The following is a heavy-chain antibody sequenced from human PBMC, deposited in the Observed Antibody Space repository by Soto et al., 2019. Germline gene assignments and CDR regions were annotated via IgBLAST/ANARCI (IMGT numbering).Heavy chain of an antibody. J-gene: IGHJ6*02. CDR3: ARVHLVRTSSYYCGMDV. CDR2: ISGSGKDT. D-gene: IGHD6-6*01. V-gene: IGHV3-21*06. CDR1: GFTFSNYR. Sequence: GGSLRLSCATSGFTFSNYRLNWVRQAPGKGLEWVASISGSGKDTFYRDSVKGRFTISRDNAESSLVLQMNSLTVDDTAVYHCARVHLVRTSSYYCGMDVWGPGTTVTVSS.